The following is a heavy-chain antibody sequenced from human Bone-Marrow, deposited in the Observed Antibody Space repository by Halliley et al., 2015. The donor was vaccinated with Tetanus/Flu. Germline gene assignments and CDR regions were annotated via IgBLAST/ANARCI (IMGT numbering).Heavy chain of an antibody. CDR1: GGSISSYY. CDR2: IYYTGST. V-gene: IGHV4-59*01. Sequence: TLSLTCTISGGSISSYYWNWIRQPPGKGLEWIGYIYYTGSTNYNPSLKSRVTISLDTSRNQFSLKLSSVIAADTAVYYCARGGSGYDLGPFGMAGWGRGTSVTVSS. J-gene: IGHJ6*02. D-gene: IGHD5-12*01. CDR3: ARGGSGYDLGPFGMAG.